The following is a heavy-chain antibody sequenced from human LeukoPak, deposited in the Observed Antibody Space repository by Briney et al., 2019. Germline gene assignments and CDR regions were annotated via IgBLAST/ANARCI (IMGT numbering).Heavy chain of an antibody. CDR3: ARGNDYGGNRGAGDF. D-gene: IGHD4-23*01. CDR2: INHSGST. CDR1: GGSFSGYY. J-gene: IGHJ4*02. V-gene: IGHV4-34*01. Sequence: SETLSLTCAVYGGSFSGYYWSWIRQPPGKGLEWIGGINHSGSTNYNPSLKSRVTISVDTSKNQFSLKLSSVTAADTAVYYCARGNDYGGNRGAGDFWGQGTLVTVSS.